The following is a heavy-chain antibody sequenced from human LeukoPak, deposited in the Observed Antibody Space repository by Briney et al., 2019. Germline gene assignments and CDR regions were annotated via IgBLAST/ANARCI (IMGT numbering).Heavy chain of an antibody. Sequence: GGSLRLSCSASVFIVSDNYMSWVRQAPGKGLEWVSVLYSDGTTYYADSVKGRFTISRDHSRNTLYLQMNNLRAGDTAVYYCARAAYDSNGFTANHDYWGQGTLVTVSS. J-gene: IGHJ4*02. CDR2: LYSDGTT. V-gene: IGHV3-53*01. D-gene: IGHD5-18*01. CDR3: ARAAYDSNGFTANHDY. CDR1: VFIVSDNY.